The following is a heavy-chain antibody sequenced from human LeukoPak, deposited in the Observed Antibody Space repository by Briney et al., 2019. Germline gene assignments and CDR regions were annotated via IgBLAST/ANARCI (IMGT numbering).Heavy chain of an antibody. J-gene: IGHJ3*02. V-gene: IGHV6-1*01. D-gene: IGHD5-24*01. CDR2: TYYRSKWYS. CDR1: GDSVSSNSTA. Sequence: SQTLSLTCAISGDSVSSNSTACNWIRQSPSRGLEWLGRTYYRSKWYSDYAVSVKSRVTINPDTSKNQFSLQLNSVTPEDTAVYYCARGGQGDGYSADEAFDMWGQGTMVTVSS. CDR3: ARGGQGDGYSADEAFDM.